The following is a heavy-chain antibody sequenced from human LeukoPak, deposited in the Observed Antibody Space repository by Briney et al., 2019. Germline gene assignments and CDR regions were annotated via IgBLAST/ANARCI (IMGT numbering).Heavy chain of an antibody. V-gene: IGHV3-30*02. Sequence: PGGSLRLSCAASGFTFSSYDIHWVRQAPGKGLEWVDSIKYDGTNKYYGDSVKGRFTISRDNSKNTLSLQMNSLRAEDTAVYYCAKDSGAFDIWGQGTMVTVSS. J-gene: IGHJ3*02. CDR3: AKDSGAFDI. CDR1: GFTFSSYD. CDR2: IKYDGTNK.